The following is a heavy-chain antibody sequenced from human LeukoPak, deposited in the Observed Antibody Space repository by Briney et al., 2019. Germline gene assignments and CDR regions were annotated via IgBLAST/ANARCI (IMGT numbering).Heavy chain of an antibody. CDR3: ARRPYGYSASSDY. J-gene: IGHJ4*02. Sequence: PSETLSLTCTVSGGSIISSSYYWGWIRQPPGKGLEWIGSIYYSGSTYYNPSLKSRVTISVDTSKNQFSLKLSSVTAADTAVYYCARRPYGYSASSDYWGQGTLVTVSS. CDR2: IYYSGST. V-gene: IGHV4-39*01. CDR1: GGSIISSSYY. D-gene: IGHD6-13*01.